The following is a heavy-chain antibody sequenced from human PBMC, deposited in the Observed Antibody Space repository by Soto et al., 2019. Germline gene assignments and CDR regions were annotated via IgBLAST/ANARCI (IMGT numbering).Heavy chain of an antibody. Sequence: GESLKISCEGFGYTFTIHWIAWVRQTPGKGLEWMGIIYPSDSDTRYSPSFEGQVTISADKSISTAYLQWSSLKASDSAKYYCARLTTYYYDTSGYGMDVWGQGTTVTAP. CDR3: ARLTTYYYDTSGYGMDV. J-gene: IGHJ6*02. CDR2: IYPSDSDT. D-gene: IGHD3-22*01. V-gene: IGHV5-51*01. CDR1: GYTFTIHW.